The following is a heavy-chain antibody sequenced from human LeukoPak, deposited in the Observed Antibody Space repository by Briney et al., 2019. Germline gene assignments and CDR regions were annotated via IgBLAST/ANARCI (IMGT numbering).Heavy chain of an antibody. V-gene: IGHV3-33*01. J-gene: IGHJ4*02. CDR3: AGGQYSPDY. CDR2: IWYDGSNK. D-gene: IGHD2-15*01. CDR1: GFTFSSYG. Sequence: GGSPRLSCAASGFTFSSYGMHWVRQAPGKGLEWVAVIWYDGSNKYYTDSVKGRFTISRDNSKNTLYLQMNSLRAEDTAVYYCAGGQYSPDYWGQGTLVTVSS.